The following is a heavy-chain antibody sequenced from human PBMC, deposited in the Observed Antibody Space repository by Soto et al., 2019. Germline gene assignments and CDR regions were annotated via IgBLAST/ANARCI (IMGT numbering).Heavy chain of an antibody. CDR3: ARDLDSSSPGYFQH. Sequence: PGGSLRLSCAASGFIFSGYAMHWVRQAPGKGLEWVSSISSSSSYIYYADSVKGRFTISRDNAKNSLYLQMNSLRAEDTAVYYSARDLDSSSPGYFQHWGQGTLVTVSS. D-gene: IGHD6-13*01. CDR2: ISSSSSYI. V-gene: IGHV3-21*01. J-gene: IGHJ1*01. CDR1: GFIFSGYA.